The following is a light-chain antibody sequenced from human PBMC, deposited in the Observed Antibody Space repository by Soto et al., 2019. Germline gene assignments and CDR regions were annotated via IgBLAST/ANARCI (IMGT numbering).Light chain of an antibody. Sequence: DVVMTQSPLSLPVTLGQPASISCRSSQSLVHSDGNTYLNWFQQRPGQSPRRLIYKVSNRDSGVPDRFSGSCSGTDFTLKISRVEAEDVGINFCMQGTHWPYTFGQGTKLEIK. J-gene: IGKJ2*01. V-gene: IGKV2-30*02. CDR3: MQGTHWPYT. CDR2: KVS. CDR1: QSLVHSDGNTY.